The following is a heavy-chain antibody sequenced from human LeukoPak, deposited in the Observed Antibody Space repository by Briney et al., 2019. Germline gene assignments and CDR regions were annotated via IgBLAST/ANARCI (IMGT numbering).Heavy chain of an antibody. V-gene: IGHV4-34*01. D-gene: IGHD5-18*01. CDR2: INHSGST. J-gene: IGHJ6*02. CDR1: GGSFSGYY. CDR3: ARKLDTAMVTDYYYYGMDV. Sequence: PSETLSLTCAVYGGSFSGYYWSWIRQPPGKGLEWIGEINHSGSTNYNPSLKSRVTISVDTSRNQFSLKLSSVTAADTAVYYCARKLDTAMVTDYYYYGMDVWGQGTTVTVSS.